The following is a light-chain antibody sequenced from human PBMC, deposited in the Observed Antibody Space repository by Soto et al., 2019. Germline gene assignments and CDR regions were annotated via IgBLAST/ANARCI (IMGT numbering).Light chain of an antibody. V-gene: IGKV1-39*01. J-gene: IGKJ5*01. Sequence: ADRATITCRASQSISSYLNWYQQKPGKAPKLMIYAASSLQSGVPSRFSGSGSGTDVNLTISSLQTEDFATYYCQQSYSAPITFGQGTRLEIK. CDR3: QQSYSAPIT. CDR2: AAS. CDR1: QSISSY.